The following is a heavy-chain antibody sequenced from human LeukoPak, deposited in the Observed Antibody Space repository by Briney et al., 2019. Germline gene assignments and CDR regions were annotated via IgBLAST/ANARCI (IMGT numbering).Heavy chain of an antibody. V-gene: IGHV3-30*04. CDR3: AKGNIVATTCYFDY. CDR1: GFTFSSYA. J-gene: IGHJ4*02. Sequence: GGSLRLSCAASGFTFSSYAMHWVRQAPGKGLEWVAVISYDGSNKYYADSVKGRFTISRDNSKNTLYLQMNSLRAEDTAVYYCAKGNIVATTCYFDYWGQGTLVTVSS. D-gene: IGHD5-12*01. CDR2: ISYDGSNK.